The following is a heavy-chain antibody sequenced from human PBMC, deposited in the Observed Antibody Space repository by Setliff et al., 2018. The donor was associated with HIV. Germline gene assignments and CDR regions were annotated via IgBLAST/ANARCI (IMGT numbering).Heavy chain of an antibody. CDR3: LRGGSFGDIPNC. J-gene: IGHJ4*02. CDR1: GFTFSAYS. Sequence: AGGSLRLSCAASGFTFSAYSMNWVRQVPGKGLEWVSCISTSGNFIYYADSVKGRFTVSRDNAKNSLYLQMNSLRAGDTAVYYCLRGGSFGDIPNCWGQGTLVTVSS. CDR2: ISTSGNFI. D-gene: IGHD4-17*01. V-gene: IGHV3-21*06.